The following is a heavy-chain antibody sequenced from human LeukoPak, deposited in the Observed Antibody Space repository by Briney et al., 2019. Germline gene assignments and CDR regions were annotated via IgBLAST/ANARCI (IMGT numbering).Heavy chain of an antibody. CDR3: LKATGSQPRAGAFDF. CDR1: GFTFDDHA. CDR2: ISWNSGRI. J-gene: IGHJ3*01. V-gene: IGHV3-9*01. D-gene: IGHD1-26*01. Sequence: GGSLRLSCAASGFTFDDHAMNWVRQAPGKGLEWVAGISWNSGRIGYADSVKGRFTISRDNTKNSLDLQMSSLRTEDTALYYCLKATGSQPRAGAFDFWGQGTRVTVSP.